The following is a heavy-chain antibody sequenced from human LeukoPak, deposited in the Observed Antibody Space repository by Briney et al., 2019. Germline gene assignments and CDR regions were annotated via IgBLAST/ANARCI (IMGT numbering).Heavy chain of an antibody. D-gene: IGHD6-6*01. Sequence: ASVKVSCKASGGTFSSYAISWVRQAPGQGLEWMGRIIPILGIANYAQKFQGRVTITADKSTSTAYMELSSLRSEDTAVYHCARQGDREVAARPYHYYYGMDVWGQGTTLTVSS. CDR2: IIPILGIA. CDR3: ARQGDREVAARPYHYYYGMDV. CDR1: GGTFSSYA. J-gene: IGHJ6*01. V-gene: IGHV1-69*04.